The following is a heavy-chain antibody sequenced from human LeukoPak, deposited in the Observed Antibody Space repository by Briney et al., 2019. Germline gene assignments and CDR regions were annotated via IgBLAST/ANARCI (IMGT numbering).Heavy chain of an antibody. Sequence: GGSLRLSCAASGFTFSSYAVSWVRQAPGKGLEWVSAISGSGGSTYYADSVKGRFTISRDNSKNTLYLQMNSLRAEDTAVYYCAKDETNDYGDYLPPHNFDYWGQGTLVTVSS. CDR3: AKDETNDYGDYLPPHNFDY. D-gene: IGHD4-17*01. CDR1: GFTFSSYA. J-gene: IGHJ4*02. V-gene: IGHV3-23*01. CDR2: ISGSGGST.